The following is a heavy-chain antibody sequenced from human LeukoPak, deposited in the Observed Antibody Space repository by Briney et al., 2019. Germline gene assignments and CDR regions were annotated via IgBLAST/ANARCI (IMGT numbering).Heavy chain of an antibody. CDR1: GFTLSDYT. CDR3: AKSVKSGIAAAGTFFDS. V-gene: IGHV3-23*01. Sequence: GGSLRLSCAASGFTLSDYTMNWVRQAPGKGLEWVSHISGGGESTYYTDSVKGRFSMSRDNSRSTLYLQMNSLRAEDTAVYYCAKSVKSGIAAAGTFFDSWGQGTLVTVSP. CDR2: ISGGGEST. D-gene: IGHD6-13*01. J-gene: IGHJ4*02.